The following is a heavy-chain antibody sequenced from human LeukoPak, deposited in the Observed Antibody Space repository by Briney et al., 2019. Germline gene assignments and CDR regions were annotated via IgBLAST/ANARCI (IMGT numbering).Heavy chain of an antibody. V-gene: IGHV3-21*01. CDR3: ARGARLLLSIAFDI. J-gene: IGHJ3*02. D-gene: IGHD3-22*01. Sequence: PGGSLRLSCAASGFTFSSYSMTWVRQAPGKGLEWVSSISSSSSYIYYADSVKGRFTISRDNAKNSLYLQMNSLRAEDTAVYYCARGARLLLSIAFDIWGQGTMVTVSS. CDR2: ISSSSSYI. CDR1: GFTFSSYS.